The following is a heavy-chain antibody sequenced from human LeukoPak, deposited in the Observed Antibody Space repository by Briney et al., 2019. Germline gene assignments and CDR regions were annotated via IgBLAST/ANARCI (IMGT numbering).Heavy chain of an antibody. V-gene: IGHV3-74*01. J-gene: IGHJ4*02. CDR2: INSDGTNT. D-gene: IGHD6-19*01. Sequence: GGSLRLSCAASGFTFSSSWMHWVRHAPGKGLVWVSRINSDGTNTGYADSVRGRFTISRDNTKNTVYLQMDSLRDEDTAVYYCARGPSGYCAYWGQGTLVTVSS. CDR1: GFTFSSSW. CDR3: ARGPSGYCAY.